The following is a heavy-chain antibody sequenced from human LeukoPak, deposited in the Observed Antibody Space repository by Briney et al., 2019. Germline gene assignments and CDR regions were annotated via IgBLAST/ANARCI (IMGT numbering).Heavy chain of an antibody. CDR3: ATGKDDYDFWSGYPH. CDR2: SNDSGST. D-gene: IGHD3-3*01. J-gene: IGHJ4*02. Sequence: PSETLSLTCAVYGGSISGYYWSWIRQPPGGGLKWIGESNDSGSTNYTPSLKSRVTISLDTSKNQFSLRLRSVTAADTAVYYCATGKDDYDFWSGYPHWGQGTLVTVSS. V-gene: IGHV4-34*01. CDR1: GGSISGYY.